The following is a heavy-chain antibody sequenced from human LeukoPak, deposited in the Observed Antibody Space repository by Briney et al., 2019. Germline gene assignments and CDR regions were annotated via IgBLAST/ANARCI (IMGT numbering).Heavy chain of an antibody. CDR3: ARDEGGSTRPPLAYNWFDP. Sequence: SETLSLTCTVSGGSISSYYWSWIRQPAGKGLEWIGRVYSSGATDYNPSLKSRVTMSVDTSKNHFSLKLSSVTAADTAIYYCARDEGGSTRPPLAYNWFDPWGQGTLVTVSS. D-gene: IGHD1-14*01. CDR2: VYSSGAT. J-gene: IGHJ5*02. V-gene: IGHV4-4*07. CDR1: GGSISSYY.